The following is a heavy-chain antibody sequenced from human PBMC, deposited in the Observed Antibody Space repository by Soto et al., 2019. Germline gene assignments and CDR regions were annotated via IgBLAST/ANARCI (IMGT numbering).Heavy chain of an antibody. CDR3: ARERFQVISDGMDV. CDR2: INPETGGT. D-gene: IGHD2-21*01. CDR1: GYTFTGYY. Sequence: ASVKVSSKASGYTFTGYYVNWVREPPGQGHEWMGWINPETGGTSYAQKFQGMVTLSRDTSINTAYLELSSLRFDDAAVYFCARERFQVISDGMDVWGPGTTVTVSS. J-gene: IGHJ6*02. V-gene: IGHV1-2*02.